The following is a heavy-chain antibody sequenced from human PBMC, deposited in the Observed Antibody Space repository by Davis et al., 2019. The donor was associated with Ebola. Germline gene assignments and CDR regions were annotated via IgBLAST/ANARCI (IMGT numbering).Heavy chain of an antibody. Sequence: GESLKISCAASGFTFSSYWMSWVRQAPGKGLEWVANIKQDGSEKYYADSVKGRFTISRDNSKNTLYLQMNSLRAEDTAVYYCARAPLLWFGELLYNYYYGMDVWGQGTTVTVSS. CDR2: IKQDGSEK. D-gene: IGHD3-10*01. CDR1: GFTFSSYW. J-gene: IGHJ6*02. V-gene: IGHV3-7*01. CDR3: ARAPLLWFGELLYNYYYGMDV.